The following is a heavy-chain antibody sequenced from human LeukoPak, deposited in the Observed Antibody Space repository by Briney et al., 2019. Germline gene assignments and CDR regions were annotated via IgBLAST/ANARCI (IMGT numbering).Heavy chain of an antibody. CDR1: GGTVNSYA. J-gene: IGHJ4*02. Sequence: ASVKVSCKASGGTVNSYAISWVRQAPGQGLEWMGEIIPILGGPNYAQKFQGRVTITADKFTSTAYMELSSLRSDDTAVYYCARDRWEYSSGWYVYWGQGTLVTVSS. CDR3: ARDRWEYSSGWYVY. D-gene: IGHD6-19*01. CDR2: IIPILGGP. V-gene: IGHV1-69*10.